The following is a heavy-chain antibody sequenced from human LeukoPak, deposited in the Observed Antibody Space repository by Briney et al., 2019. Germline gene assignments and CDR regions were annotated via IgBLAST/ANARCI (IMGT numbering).Heavy chain of an antibody. Sequence: SETLSLTCTVSGGSISSYYWSWIRPPPGKGLEWIGYVFYSGSTNYNPPLKSRATISVDTSKNQFSPKLSSVTAADTAVYYCARVSGYDSWVAAKQFDYGGQGTRDTVSS. CDR1: GGSISSYY. CDR2: VFYSGST. CDR3: ARVSGYDSWVAAKQFDY. D-gene: IGHD3-3*01. J-gene: IGHJ4*02. V-gene: IGHV4-59*01.